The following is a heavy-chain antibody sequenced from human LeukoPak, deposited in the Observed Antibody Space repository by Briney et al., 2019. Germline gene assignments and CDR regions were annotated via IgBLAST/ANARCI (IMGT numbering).Heavy chain of an antibody. J-gene: IGHJ4*02. V-gene: IGHV4-59*01. CDR2: IYYSGST. D-gene: IGHD5-24*01. CDR3: AREGDGYQDY. Sequence: SETLSLTCTVSGGSISRYYWSWIRQPPGKGLEWIGYIYYSGSTNYNPSLKSRVTISVDTSKNQFSLKLSSVTAADTAVYYCAREGDGYQDYWGQGTLVTVSS. CDR1: GGSISRYY.